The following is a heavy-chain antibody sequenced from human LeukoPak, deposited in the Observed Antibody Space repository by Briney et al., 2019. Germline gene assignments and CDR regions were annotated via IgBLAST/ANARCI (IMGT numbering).Heavy chain of an antibody. Sequence: GTSVKVSCKASGFTFTNSAMQWVRQARGQRLGWIGWIVVGSGDTNYAQKFQERVTITRDMSTSTAYMELSSLRSEDTAVYYCAADNKGTLFRGVIFYYGMDVWGQGTTVTVSS. V-gene: IGHV1-58*02. CDR3: AADNKGTLFRGVIFYYGMDV. CDR1: GFTFTNSA. D-gene: IGHD3-10*01. J-gene: IGHJ6*02. CDR2: IVVGSGDT.